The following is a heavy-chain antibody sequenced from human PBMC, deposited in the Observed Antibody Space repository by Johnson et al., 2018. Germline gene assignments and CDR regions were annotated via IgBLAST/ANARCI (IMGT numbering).Heavy chain of an antibody. Sequence: QVQLVQSGGGVVQPGRSLRLSCAASGFTFSSYGMHWVRQAPGKGLEWVAVISYDGSNKYYADSVKGRFTISRDNSKNTLYLQMNSLRAEDTAVYYCAKDLGRTVPYYYGMDGWGQGTTVTVSS. V-gene: IGHV3-30*18. CDR1: GFTFSSYG. CDR2: ISYDGSNK. D-gene: IGHD7-27*01. CDR3: AKDLGRTVPYYYGMDG. J-gene: IGHJ6*02.